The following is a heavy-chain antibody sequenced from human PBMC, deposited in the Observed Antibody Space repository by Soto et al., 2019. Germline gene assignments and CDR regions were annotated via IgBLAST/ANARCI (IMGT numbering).Heavy chain of an antibody. Sequence: PGGSLRLSCAASGFTFSNYWMHWVRQTPGMGLVWVSHINIDGSDTTYADSVRGRFTISRDNSKNTLYLQMNSLRAEDTAVYYCARLYYYDSSGYYYPWGQGTLVTVSS. J-gene: IGHJ5*02. D-gene: IGHD3-22*01. CDR2: INIDGSDT. CDR3: ARLYYYDSSGYYYP. CDR1: GFTFSNYW. V-gene: IGHV3-74*01.